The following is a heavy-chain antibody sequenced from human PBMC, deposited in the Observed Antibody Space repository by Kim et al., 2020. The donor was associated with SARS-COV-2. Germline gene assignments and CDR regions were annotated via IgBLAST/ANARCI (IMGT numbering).Heavy chain of an antibody. V-gene: IGHV4-31*03. CDR1: GGSISSPGSF. J-gene: IGHJ4*02. D-gene: IGHD1-1*01. CDR3: ARGPPYNYFDY. CDR2: IYYSGST. Sequence: SETLSLTCTVSGGSISSPGSFWNWIRQHPGKGLEWIVYIYYSGSTHYNPSLESRVTVSVDTSKNQFSLRLNSVTAADTAVYFCARGPPYNYFDYWGQGTLVTVSS.